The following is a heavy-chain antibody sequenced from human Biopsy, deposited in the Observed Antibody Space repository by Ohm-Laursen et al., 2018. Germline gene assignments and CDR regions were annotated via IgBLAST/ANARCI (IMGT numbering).Heavy chain of an antibody. CDR3: ATKLTGYFHH. D-gene: IGHD3-9*01. CDR2: NLPIIATE. CDR1: AGTFSNYG. J-gene: IGHJ1*01. Sequence: PSVNVSRKAPAGTFSNYGVNWGRQAAGHCLGWLGGNLPIIATENYAQKIPDRVTVASDTSTSTASMEPRRQRSEDTAVYYCATKLTGYFHHWGQGILVIVSS. V-gene: IGHV1-69*06.